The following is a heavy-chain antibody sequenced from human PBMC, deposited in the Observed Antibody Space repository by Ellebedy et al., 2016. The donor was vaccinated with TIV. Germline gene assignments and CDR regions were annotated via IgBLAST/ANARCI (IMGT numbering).Heavy chain of an antibody. CDR2: IYYSGST. D-gene: IGHD6-13*01. Sequence: SETLSLXXTVSGGSISSYYWSWIRQPPGKGLEWIGYIYYSGSTNYNPSLKSRVTISVDTSKNQFSLKLSSVTAADTAVYYCARDGRAYSSSWYGSWFDPWGQGTLVTVSS. V-gene: IGHV4-59*01. CDR1: GGSISSYY. CDR3: ARDGRAYSSSWYGSWFDP. J-gene: IGHJ5*02.